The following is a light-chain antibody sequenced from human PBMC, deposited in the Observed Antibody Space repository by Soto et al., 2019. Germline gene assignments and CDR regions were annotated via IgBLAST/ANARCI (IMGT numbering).Light chain of an antibody. CDR3: SSYTSSGTYV. CDR1: SSDVGGYGS. J-gene: IGLJ1*01. V-gene: IGLV2-14*01. CDR2: EVS. Sequence: QSVLTQPASVSGPPGQSITISCTGTSSDVGGYGSVSWYRQHPGKAPKLMIYEVSNRPSGVSNRFSGSKSGNTASLTISGLQAEDDADYYCSSYTSSGTYVFGTGTKVTVL.